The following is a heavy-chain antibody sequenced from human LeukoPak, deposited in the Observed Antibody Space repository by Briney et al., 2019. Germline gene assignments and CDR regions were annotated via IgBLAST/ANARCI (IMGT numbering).Heavy chain of an antibody. CDR2: IYSGDNT. J-gene: IGHJ4*02. CDR3: ARGPPYWEQLPPDS. CDR1: GFTVSSNY. V-gene: IGHV3-66*02. D-gene: IGHD1-26*01. Sequence: GGSLRLSCAASGFTVSSNYMSWVRQAPGKGLEWVSVIYSGDNTYYADSVKGRFTISRDNSNNTLSLQMNSLRPDDTGVYYCARGPPYWEQLPPDSWGQGTLVTVSS.